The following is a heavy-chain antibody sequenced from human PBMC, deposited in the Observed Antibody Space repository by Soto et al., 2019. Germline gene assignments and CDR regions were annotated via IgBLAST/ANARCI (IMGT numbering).Heavy chain of an antibody. CDR1: GDSVSSNSAA. CDR3: ARTEGYFDY. J-gene: IGHJ4*02. Sequence: SQTLSLTCAISGDSVSSNSAAWNLRRQSPSRGLEWLGRTYYRSRWFNDYAVAVKSRITVSPDTSENQFSLQLRSVTPEDTAIYYCARTEGYFDYWGQGTLVTVSS. CDR2: TYYRSRWFN. V-gene: IGHV6-1*01.